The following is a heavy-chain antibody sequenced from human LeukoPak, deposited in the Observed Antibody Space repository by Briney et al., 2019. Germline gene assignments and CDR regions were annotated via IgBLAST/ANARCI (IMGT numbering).Heavy chain of an antibody. J-gene: IGHJ5*02. CDR2: IYHSGST. Sequence: SETLSLTCAVSGGSISSSNWWSWVRQPPGKGLEWIGEIYHSGSTYYNPSLKSRVTISVDRSKNQFSLKLSSVTAADTAVYYCARVMGGITGTTSWFDPWGQGTLVTVSS. D-gene: IGHD1-7*01. V-gene: IGHV4-4*02. CDR1: GGSISSSNW. CDR3: ARVMGGITGTTSWFDP.